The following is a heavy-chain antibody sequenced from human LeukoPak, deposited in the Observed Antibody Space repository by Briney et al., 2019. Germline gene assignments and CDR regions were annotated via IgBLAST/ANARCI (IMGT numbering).Heavy chain of an antibody. CDR2: IYFSGNT. CDR3: ARHLGFCSSTGCNSWFDP. J-gene: IGHJ5*02. Sequence: SETLSLTCTVSGGSISSYYWSWIRQPPGKGLEWIGYIYFSGNTNYNPSLKSRVTISVDTSKNQFSLKLSSVTAADTAVYYCARHLGFCSSTGCNSWFDPWGQETLVTVSS. V-gene: IGHV4-59*08. CDR1: GGSISSYY. D-gene: IGHD2-2*02.